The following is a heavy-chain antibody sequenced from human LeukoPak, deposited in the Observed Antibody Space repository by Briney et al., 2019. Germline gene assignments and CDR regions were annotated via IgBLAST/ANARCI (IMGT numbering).Heavy chain of an antibody. D-gene: IGHD3-9*01. J-gene: IGHJ6*04. CDR1: GFTFSSYG. CDR3: ASALTGANKGHYYYGMDV. V-gene: IGHV3-30*03. Sequence: GRSLRLSCAASGFTFSSYGMHWVRQAPGKGLEWVAVISYDGSNKYYADSVKGRFTISRDNSKNTLYLQMNSLRAEDTAVYYRASALTGANKGHYYYGMDVWGKGTTVTVSS. CDR2: ISYDGSNK.